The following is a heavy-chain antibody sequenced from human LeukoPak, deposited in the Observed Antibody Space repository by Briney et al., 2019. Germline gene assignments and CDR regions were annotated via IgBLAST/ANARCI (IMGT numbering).Heavy chain of an antibody. CDR3: ARDGLYSYGYSYFDY. Sequence: PSETLSLTCTVSGGSISSYHRSWIRQPAGKGLEWIGRAHSSGTTNYNPSLRGRVTLSVDTSKNQFSLKLSSVTAADTAVYYCARDGLYSYGYSYFDYWGQGTLVTVSS. CDR2: AHSSGTT. V-gene: IGHV4-4*07. J-gene: IGHJ4*02. CDR1: GGSISSYH. D-gene: IGHD5-18*01.